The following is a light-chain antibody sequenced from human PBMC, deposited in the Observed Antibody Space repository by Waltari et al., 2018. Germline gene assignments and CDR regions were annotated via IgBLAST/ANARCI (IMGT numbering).Light chain of an antibody. J-gene: IGLJ2*01. V-gene: IGLV2-14*03. CDR2: DFS. Sequence: QSALTQPASVSGSPGQSITISCTGTSSDIGGYNYVSWYQQVPGKAPRLIIYDFSYRPTGVSIRFSGSKSGNTASLTISGLQAGDEADYFCSSYIDSTTLELFGGGPSLTVL. CDR3: SSYIDSTTLEL. CDR1: SSDIGGYNY.